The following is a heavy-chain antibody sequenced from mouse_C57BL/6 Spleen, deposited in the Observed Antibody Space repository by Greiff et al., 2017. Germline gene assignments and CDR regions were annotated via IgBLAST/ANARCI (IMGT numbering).Heavy chain of an antibody. Sequence: VQLQQSGAELVRPGASVTLSCKASGYTFTDYEMHWVKQTPVHGLEWIGAIDPETGGTAYNQKFKGKAILTADKSSSTAYMELRSLTSEDSAVYYCTRRDGNYSAWCAYWGQGTLVTVSA. D-gene: IGHD2-1*01. V-gene: IGHV1-15*01. J-gene: IGHJ3*01. CDR2: IDPETGGT. CDR1: GYTFTDYE. CDR3: TRRDGNYSAWCAY.